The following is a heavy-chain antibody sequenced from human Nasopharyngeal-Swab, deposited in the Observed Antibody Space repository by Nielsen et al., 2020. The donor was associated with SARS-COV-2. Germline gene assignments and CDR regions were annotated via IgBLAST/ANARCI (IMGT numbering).Heavy chain of an antibody. CDR3: ARDAPLGGMDV. Sequence: SETLSLTCSVSGVSISSGSYYWSWIRQPAGKGLEWIGEIYHSGSTNYNPSLKSRVTISVDESKNQFSLKLSSVTAADTAVYYCARDAPLGGMDVWGQGTTVTVS. CDR1: GVSISSGSYY. CDR2: IYHSGST. V-gene: IGHV4-61*10. J-gene: IGHJ6*02. D-gene: IGHD3-16*01.